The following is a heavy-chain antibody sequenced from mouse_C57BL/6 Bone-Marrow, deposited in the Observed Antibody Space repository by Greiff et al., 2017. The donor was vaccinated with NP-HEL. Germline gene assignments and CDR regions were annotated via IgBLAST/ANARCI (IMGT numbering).Heavy chain of an antibody. CDR1: GYTFTDYY. CDR3: ARRDYDYGAWFAY. V-gene: IGHV1-26*01. D-gene: IGHD2-4*01. CDR2: INPNNGGN. Sequence: EVQLQQSGPELVKPGASVKISCKASGYTFTDYYMNWVEQSHGKSLEWIGDINPNNGGNSYNQKFKGKATLTVDQYSSTAYMELRRLTSEDSAVKYCARRDYDYGAWFAYWGQGTLVTVSA. J-gene: IGHJ3*01.